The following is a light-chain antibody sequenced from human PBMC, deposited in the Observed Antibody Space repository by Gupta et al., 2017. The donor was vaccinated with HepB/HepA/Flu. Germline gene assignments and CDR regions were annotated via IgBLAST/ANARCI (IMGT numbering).Light chain of an antibody. CDR1: SLRSYY. CDR2: GKN. CDR3: NSRDSSGNHYWV. Sequence: SSELTQDPAVSVALGQTVRITCQGDSLRSYYASWYQQQPGQAPVLVIYGKNNRPSGIPDRFSGSSSGNTASLTITGAQAEDEADYYCNSRDSSGNHYWVFGGGTKLTVL. V-gene: IGLV3-19*01. J-gene: IGLJ3*02.